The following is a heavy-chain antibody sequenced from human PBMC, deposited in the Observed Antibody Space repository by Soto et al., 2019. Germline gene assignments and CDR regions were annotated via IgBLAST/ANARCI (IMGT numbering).Heavy chain of an antibody. Sequence: SETLSLTCTVSGGSISSSSYYWGWIRQAPGKGLEWIGSIYYSGSTYYNPSLKSRVTISVDTSKNQFSLKLSSVTAADTAVYYCARLRAARQYYYYGMDVWGQGTTVTVSS. CDR3: ARLRAARQYYYYGMDV. D-gene: IGHD6-6*01. CDR2: IYYSGST. J-gene: IGHJ6*02. V-gene: IGHV4-39*01. CDR1: GGSISSSSYY.